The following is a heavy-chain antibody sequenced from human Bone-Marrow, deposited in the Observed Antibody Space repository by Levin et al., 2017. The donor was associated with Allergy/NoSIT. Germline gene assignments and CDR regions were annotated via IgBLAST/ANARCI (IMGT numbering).Heavy chain of an antibody. CDR1: GFTFDDFS. J-gene: IGHJ3*02. D-gene: IGHD6-19*01. V-gene: IGHV3-9*01. CDR2: ISWNSGKI. Sequence: QSGGSLRLSCAASGFTFDDFSIHWVRQAPGKGLEWVSGISWNSGKIGYADSVQGRFTISRDNAENSLYLQMSSLRPEDTALYYCAKVVFGGWPYDPFDIWGQGTMVTVSS. CDR3: AKVVFGGWPYDPFDI.